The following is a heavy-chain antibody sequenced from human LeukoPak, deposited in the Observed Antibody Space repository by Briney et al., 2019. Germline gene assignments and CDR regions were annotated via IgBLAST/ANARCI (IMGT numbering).Heavy chain of an antibody. D-gene: IGHD1-7*01. CDR2: IDEHGFKT. CDR3: ARDGITCTRDY. Sequence: GGSLRLSCAASGFIFRSYWMVWVRQAPGKGLEWVASIDEHGFKTYYAASVTGRFTISKDTAENSLDLQMNSLRVEDTAVYYCARDGITCTRDYWGQGALVTVSS. V-gene: IGHV3-7*01. CDR1: GFIFRSYW. J-gene: IGHJ4*02.